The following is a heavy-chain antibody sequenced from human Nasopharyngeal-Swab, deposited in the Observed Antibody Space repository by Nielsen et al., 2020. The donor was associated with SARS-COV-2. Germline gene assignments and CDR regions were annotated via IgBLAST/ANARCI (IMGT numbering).Heavy chain of an antibody. Sequence: WIRQPPGKGLEWIGEINHSGSTNYNPSLKSRVTISVDTSKNQFSLKLSSVTAADTAVYYCERGGRAAAGGLPNDYWGQGTLVTVSS. V-gene: IGHV4-34*01. CDR3: ERGGRAAAGGLPNDY. J-gene: IGHJ4*02. D-gene: IGHD6-25*01. CDR2: INHSGST.